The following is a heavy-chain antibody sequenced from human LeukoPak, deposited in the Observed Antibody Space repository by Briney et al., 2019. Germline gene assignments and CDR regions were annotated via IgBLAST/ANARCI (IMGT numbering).Heavy chain of an antibody. CDR2: INPNGGGT. J-gene: IGHJ6*03. CDR1: GYTFTGYY. V-gene: IGHV1-2*02. D-gene: IGHD3-9*01. CDR3: ARDYYDILTGYLTQTKAYYMDV. Sequence: ASVEVSCKASGYTFTGYYIHWVRQAPGQGLEWMGWINPNGGGTNYAQKFQGRVTMTRDTSISTAYMELSRLRSDDTAVYYCARDYYDILTGYLTQTKAYYMDVWGKGTTVTVSS.